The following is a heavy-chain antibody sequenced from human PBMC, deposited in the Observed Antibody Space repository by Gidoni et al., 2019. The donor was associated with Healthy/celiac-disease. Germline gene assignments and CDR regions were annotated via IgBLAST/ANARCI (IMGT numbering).Heavy chain of an antibody. CDR3: ASYGTVTTSGLIFDY. Sequence: EVQLVESGGGLVPPGGSLRLSCAASGFNVRSNYLSWVRPAPGKGLEWVSVIYSGGSTYYADSVKGRFTISRDNSKNTLYLQMNSLRAEDTAVYYCASYGTVTTSGLIFDYWGQGTLVTVSS. CDR1: GFNVRSNY. J-gene: IGHJ4*02. D-gene: IGHD4-17*01. CDR2: IYSGGST. V-gene: IGHV3-66*01.